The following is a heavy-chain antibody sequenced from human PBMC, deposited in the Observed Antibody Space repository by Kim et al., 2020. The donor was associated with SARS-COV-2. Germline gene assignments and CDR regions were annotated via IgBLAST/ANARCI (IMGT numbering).Heavy chain of an antibody. D-gene: IGHD5-12*01. Sequence: ASVKVSCKASGYTFTSYNIHWVRQAPGQGLEWMGWINSGKGNTKYSHKFQGRVSISRDISANTAYMDLSSLGSEDTAIYYCVTGGGPAWGQGTLVTVSS. J-gene: IGHJ4*02. CDR1: GYTFTSYN. CDR3: VTGGGPA. V-gene: IGHV1-3*04. CDR2: INSGKGNT.